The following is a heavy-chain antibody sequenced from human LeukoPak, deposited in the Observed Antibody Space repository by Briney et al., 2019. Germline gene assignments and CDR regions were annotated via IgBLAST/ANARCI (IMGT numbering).Heavy chain of an antibody. CDR1: GFTFSSYA. J-gene: IGHJ4*02. CDR3: ARDLVPGVTLWGGFDY. Sequence: GRSLRLSCAASGFTFSSYAMHWVRQAPGKGLEWVAVISYDGSNKYYADSVKGRFTISRDNSKYTLYLQMNSMRAEDTAVYYCARDLVPGVTLWGGFDYWGQGTLVTVSS. CDR2: ISYDGSNK. D-gene: IGHD2-21*02. V-gene: IGHV3-30*04.